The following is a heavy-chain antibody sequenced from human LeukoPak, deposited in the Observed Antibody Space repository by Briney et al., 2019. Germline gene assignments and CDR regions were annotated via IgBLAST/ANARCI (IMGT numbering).Heavy chain of an antibody. J-gene: IGHJ5*02. CDR2: INHSGST. CDR1: GGSFSGYY. Sequence: PSETLSLTCAVYGGSFSGYYWSWIRQPPGKGLEWIGEINHSGSTNYNPSLKSRVTISVDTSKNQFSLKLSSVTAPDTAVYYCARGRPVLLWFGEPSNWFDPWGQGTLVTVSS. CDR3: ARGRPVLLWFGEPSNWFDP. V-gene: IGHV4-34*01. D-gene: IGHD3-10*01.